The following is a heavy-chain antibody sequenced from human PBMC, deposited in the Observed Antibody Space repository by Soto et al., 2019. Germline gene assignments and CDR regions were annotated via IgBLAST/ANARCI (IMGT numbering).Heavy chain of an antibody. J-gene: IGHJ5*02. CDR3: AKARRVVVPAAIGFDP. D-gene: IGHD2-2*02. Sequence: GGSLRLSCAASGFTFSSYAMSWVRQAPGKGLEWVSAISGSGGSTYYADSVKGRFTISRDNSKNTLYLQMNSLRAEDTAVYYCAKARRVVVPAAIGFDPWGQGTLVTRLL. CDR2: ISGSGGST. V-gene: IGHV3-23*01. CDR1: GFTFSSYA.